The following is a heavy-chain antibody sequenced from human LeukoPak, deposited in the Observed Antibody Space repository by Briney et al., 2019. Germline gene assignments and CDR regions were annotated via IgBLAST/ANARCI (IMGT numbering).Heavy chain of an antibody. V-gene: IGHV3-7*01. CDR1: GFTFDDYW. J-gene: IGHJ5*02. CDR2: IKQDGSEK. CDR3: VTGRGDL. Sequence: GGSLRLSCAASGFTFDDYWMNWVRKTPGKGLEWVAIIKQDGSEKFYVDSVKGRFIISRDNAKNSLTLQMNSVRDEDTGVYYCVTGRGDLWGQGTLVTVSS.